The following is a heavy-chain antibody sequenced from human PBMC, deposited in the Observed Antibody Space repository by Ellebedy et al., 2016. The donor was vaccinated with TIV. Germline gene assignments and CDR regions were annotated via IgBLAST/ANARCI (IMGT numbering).Heavy chain of an antibody. J-gene: IGHJ4*02. CDR2: INWKGDNI. Sequence: GESLKISXAASGFSFEDYAMNWVRQVPGKGLEWVSGINWKGDNIGYGDSVKGRFTISRDNAKNSLYLQMNSLRVEDTAVYYCARDGMIWGVCDYWGQGTLVTVSS. D-gene: IGHD3-10*01. CDR3: ARDGMIWGVCDY. V-gene: IGHV3-20*04. CDR1: GFSFEDYA.